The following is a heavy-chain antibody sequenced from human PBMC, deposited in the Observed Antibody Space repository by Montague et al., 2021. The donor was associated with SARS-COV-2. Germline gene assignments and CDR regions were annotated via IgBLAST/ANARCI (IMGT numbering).Heavy chain of an antibody. CDR2: LYDTGSV. Sequence: SETLSLTCTVSGDSIIGYFWTWIRQPPGKGLEWIGCLYDTGSVKYNPSLNSRVTMSIDTSKNQFSLELTSVTAADTAIYYCARDLSRAFCEGDSCYSENWFAPWGQGTLVTVSS. V-gene: IGHV4-59*01. CDR1: GDSIIGYF. J-gene: IGHJ5*02. CDR3: ARDLSRAFCEGDSCYSENWFAP. D-gene: IGHD3-22*01.